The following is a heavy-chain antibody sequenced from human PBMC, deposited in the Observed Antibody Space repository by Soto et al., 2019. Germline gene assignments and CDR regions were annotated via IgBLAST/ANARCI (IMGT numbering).Heavy chain of an antibody. J-gene: IGHJ6*02. CDR3: ARKGIGDRGYYGMDV. D-gene: IGHD3-10*01. CDR1: GGTFSSYA. CDR2: IIPIFGTA. Sequence: ASVKVSCKASGGTFSSYAISWVRQAPGQGLEWMGGIIPIFGTANYAQKFQGRVTITADESTSTAYMELSSLRSGDTAVYYCARKGIGDRGYYGMDVWGQGTTVTVSS. V-gene: IGHV1-69*13.